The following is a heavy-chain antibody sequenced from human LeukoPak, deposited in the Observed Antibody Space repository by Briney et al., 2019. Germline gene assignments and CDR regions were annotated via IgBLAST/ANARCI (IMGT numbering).Heavy chain of an antibody. Sequence: GGSLRLSCAASGLTFSNYAMSWVRQAPGKGLEWVSAISGSGGSTYYADSVKGRFTISRDNSKNTLYVQMNSLRAEDTAVYYCAKRDSSGWSHWFDPWGQGTLVTVPS. J-gene: IGHJ5*02. CDR3: AKRDSSGWSHWFDP. CDR2: ISGSGGST. CDR1: GLTFSNYA. V-gene: IGHV3-23*01. D-gene: IGHD6-19*01.